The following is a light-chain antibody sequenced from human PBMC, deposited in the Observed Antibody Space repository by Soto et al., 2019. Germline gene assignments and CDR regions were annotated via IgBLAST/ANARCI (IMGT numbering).Light chain of an antibody. CDR2: AAS. J-gene: IGKJ2*01. Sequence: EIVLTQSPGTLSLSPGETATLSCRASQSLTTRYLAWYQQKPGQAPRLLIYAASTRATGTPDRFSGSGSGNDFPLNNRRPEAEGFGGDFCQEYGRPGVVTFGQGNKVEIK. V-gene: IGKV3-20*01. CDR3: QEYGRPGVVT. CDR1: QSLTTRY.